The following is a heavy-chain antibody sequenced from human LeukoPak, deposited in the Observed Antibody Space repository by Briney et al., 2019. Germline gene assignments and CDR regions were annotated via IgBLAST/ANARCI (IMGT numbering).Heavy chain of an antibody. V-gene: IGHV3-21*01. J-gene: IGHJ4*02. CDR3: ARSGVGLGTDFDC. Sequence: GGSLRLSCAASGFTFSGYSMDWVRQAPGKGLEWVSSISGSTRNIYYADSVKGRFTISRDNAKRSLYLQMNSLRADDTAVYYCARSGVGLGTDFDCWGQGTLVTVSS. D-gene: IGHD3-16*01. CDR2: ISGSTRNI. CDR1: GFTFSGYS.